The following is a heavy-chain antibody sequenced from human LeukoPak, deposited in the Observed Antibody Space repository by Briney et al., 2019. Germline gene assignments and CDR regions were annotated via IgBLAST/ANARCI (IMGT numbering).Heavy chain of an antibody. D-gene: IGHD3-9*01. CDR1: GFTFSSYW. J-gene: IGHJ6*02. V-gene: IGHV3-74*01. Sequence: GGSLRLSCAASGFTFSSYWMSWVRQAPRKGLVWVSRINGDGRNINYADSVRGRFTISRDNAKNTLYLQMNTLRVEDTAVYYCTRDLMDYDVSTGLHHYYMDVWGQGTTVTVSS. CDR3: TRDLMDYDVSTGLHHYYMDV. CDR2: INGDGRNI.